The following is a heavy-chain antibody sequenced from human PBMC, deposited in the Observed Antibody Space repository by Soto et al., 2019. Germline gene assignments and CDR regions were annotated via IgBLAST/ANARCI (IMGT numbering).Heavy chain of an antibody. CDR2: IYYSGST. Sequence: QLQLQESGPGLVKPSETLSLTCTVSGGSISSSSYYWGWIRQPPGKGLEWIGSIYYSGSTYYNPSLKSRVTISVDTSKNQFSLKLSSVIAADTAVYYCARHKVLRYFDWLGGLDYWGQGTLVTVSS. V-gene: IGHV4-39*01. D-gene: IGHD3-9*01. CDR3: ARHKVLRYFDWLGGLDY. J-gene: IGHJ4*02. CDR1: GGSISSSSYY.